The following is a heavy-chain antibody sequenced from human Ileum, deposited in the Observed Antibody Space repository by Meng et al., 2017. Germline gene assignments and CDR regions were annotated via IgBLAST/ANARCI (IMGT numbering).Heavy chain of an antibody. J-gene: IGHJ4*01. CDR2: ISHRGNI. D-gene: IGHD3-22*01. CDR3: AREIYDSSGYYMDY. CDR1: GWSFSGYY. V-gene: IGHV4-34*01. Sequence: QVQVEQWGAGLVKPSETLSLTCAVYGWSFSGYYWSWIRQPPGKGLEWIGEISHRGNINYNPSLKSRVIILLDTSKSQFSLRLTSVTAADTAVYYCAREIYDSSGYYMDYWGQGTLVTVSS.